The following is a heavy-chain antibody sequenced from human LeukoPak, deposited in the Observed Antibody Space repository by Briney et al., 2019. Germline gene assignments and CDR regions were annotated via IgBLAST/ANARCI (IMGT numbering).Heavy chain of an antibody. CDR3: ARMVRGGRSWFDP. D-gene: IGHD3-10*01. Sequence: ASVKVSCKASGYTFTDYYIHWVRQAPGQGLEWMGWIDPNSGGTNYAQKFQGRVTITRNTSISTAYMELSSLRSEDTAVYYCARMVRGGRSWFDPWGQGTLVTVSS. CDR1: GYTFTDYY. CDR2: IDPNSGGT. V-gene: IGHV1-2*02. J-gene: IGHJ5*02.